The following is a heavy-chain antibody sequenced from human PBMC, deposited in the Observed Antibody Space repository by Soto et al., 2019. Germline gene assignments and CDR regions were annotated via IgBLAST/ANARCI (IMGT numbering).Heavy chain of an antibody. D-gene: IGHD3-16*02. CDR1: GGTFSSYA. CDR3: ARGRLSTPHYYYYGMDV. Sequence: QVQLVQSGAEVNKPGSSVKVSCTAAGGTFSSYAISWVRQAPGQGLEWMGGIIPIFGTANYAQKFQGRVTITAYESTGTAYMELSSLRSEDTAVYYCARGRLSTPHYYYYGMDVWGQGTTVTVSS. V-gene: IGHV1-69*01. J-gene: IGHJ6*02. CDR2: IIPIFGTA.